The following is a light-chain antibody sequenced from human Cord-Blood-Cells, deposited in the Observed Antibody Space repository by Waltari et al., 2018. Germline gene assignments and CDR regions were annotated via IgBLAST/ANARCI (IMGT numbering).Light chain of an antibody. CDR1: SSDVGGYND. Sequence: QPALTQPASVSGSPGQSITISCTGTSSDVGGYNDVSWYQQHPGKAPKLMIYDVSNRPSGVSNRFSGSKSGNTASLTISGLQAEDEADYYCSSYTSSSTWVFGGGTKLTVL. CDR3: SSYTSSSTWV. J-gene: IGLJ3*02. V-gene: IGLV2-14*01. CDR2: DVS.